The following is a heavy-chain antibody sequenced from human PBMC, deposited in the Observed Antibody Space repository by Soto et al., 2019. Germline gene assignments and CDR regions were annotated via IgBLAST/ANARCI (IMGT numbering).Heavy chain of an antibody. D-gene: IGHD1-26*01. Sequence: EVQLVESGGGSVQPGGSLRLSCAASGFTCSGYWMTWVRQAPGKGLEWVANIKRAGSEKYYVDSVKGRFTISRVNAKNSLYLQMYRMSTEDTAVYYCARANQASYFSDYSFDYWGQGPLVAVSS. CDR1: GFTCSGYW. CDR2: IKRAGSEK. J-gene: IGHJ4*02. CDR3: ARANQASYFSDYSFDY. V-gene: IGHV3-7*04.